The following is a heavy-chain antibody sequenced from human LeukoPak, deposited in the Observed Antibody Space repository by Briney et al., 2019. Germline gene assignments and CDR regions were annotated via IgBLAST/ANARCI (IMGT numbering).Heavy chain of an antibody. Sequence: EGSLRLSCAASGFTFSSYWMSWVRQAPGKGLEWVANIKQDGSEKYSLDSVKGRFTISRDNAKNSLYLQMSSLRAEDTAVYYCARPYGEEFLDPWGQGTLVTVSS. CDR3: ARPYGEEFLDP. CDR1: GFTFSSYW. V-gene: IGHV3-7*03. J-gene: IGHJ5*02. CDR2: IKQDGSEK. D-gene: IGHD4-17*01.